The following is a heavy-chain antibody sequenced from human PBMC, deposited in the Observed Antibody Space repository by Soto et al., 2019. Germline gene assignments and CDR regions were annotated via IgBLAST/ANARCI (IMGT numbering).Heavy chain of an antibody. J-gene: IGHJ4*02. CDR1: GGSISSYY. V-gene: IGHV4-59*01. Sequence: SETLSLTCTVSGGSISSYYWSWIRQPPGKGLEWIGYIYYSGSTNYNPSLKRRVTISVDTSKNQCSRKLSAVTAADTAVYYCARAGTSRGLLSKDWGQGTLVTVSS. CDR2: IYYSGST. D-gene: IGHD6-19*01. CDR3: ARAGTSRGLLSKD.